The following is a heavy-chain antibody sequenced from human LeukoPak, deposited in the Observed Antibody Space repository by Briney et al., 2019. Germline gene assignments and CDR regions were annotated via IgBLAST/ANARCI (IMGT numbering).Heavy chain of an antibody. V-gene: IGHV4-34*09. CDR2: ISHSGST. CDR3: ARSDSSSGRDWFDP. D-gene: IGHD6-6*01. Sequence: PSETLSLTCAVYGGSFSGYYWSWIRQPPGKRLEWIGEISHSGSTYYNPSLKSRVTISVDTSKNQFSLKLSSVTAADTAVYYCARSDSSSGRDWFDPWGQGTLVTVSS. J-gene: IGHJ5*02. CDR1: GGSFSGYY.